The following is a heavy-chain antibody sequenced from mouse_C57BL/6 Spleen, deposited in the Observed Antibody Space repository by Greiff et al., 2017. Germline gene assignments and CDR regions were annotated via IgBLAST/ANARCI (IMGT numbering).Heavy chain of an antibody. CDR3: AGSSPYWYFDV. V-gene: IGHV8-12*01. CDR2: IYWDDDK. Sequence: QVTLKESGPGILQSSQTLSLTCSFSGFSLSTSGMGVSWIRQPSGKGLEWLAHIYWDDDKRYNPSLKSRLTISKDTSRNQVFLKITSVDTSETATYYCAGSSPYWYFDVWGTGTTVTVSS. CDR1: GFSLSTSGMG. D-gene: IGHD6-1*01. J-gene: IGHJ1*03.